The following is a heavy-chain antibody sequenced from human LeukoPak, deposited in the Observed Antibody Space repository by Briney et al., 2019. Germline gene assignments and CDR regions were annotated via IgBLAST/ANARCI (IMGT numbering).Heavy chain of an antibody. V-gene: IGHV3-23*01. Sequence: GGSLRLSCAASGFTFSSYAMSWVRQAPGKGLEWVSAISGSGGSTYYADSVKGRFTISRDNSKNTLYLQMNRLRAEDTAVYYCAKAKRALDYYYYMDVWGKGTTVTVSS. CDR3: AKAKRALDYYYYMDV. CDR1: GFTFSSYA. CDR2: ISGSGGST. J-gene: IGHJ6*03.